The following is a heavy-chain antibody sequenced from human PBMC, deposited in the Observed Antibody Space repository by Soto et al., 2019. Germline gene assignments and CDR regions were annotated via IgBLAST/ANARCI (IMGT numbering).Heavy chain of an antibody. CDR1: GYTFTSYG. D-gene: IGHD5-12*01. CDR3: ARAGISDGYSGYDPYYFDY. J-gene: IGHJ4*02. Sequence: QVQLVQSGAEVKKPGASVKVSCKASGYTFTSYGISWVRQAPGQGLEWMGWISAYNGNTNYAQKLQGRVTMTTDTSTSTAYMELRSMRSDDTAVYYCARAGISDGYSGYDPYYFDYWGQGTLVTVSS. V-gene: IGHV1-18*01. CDR2: ISAYNGNT.